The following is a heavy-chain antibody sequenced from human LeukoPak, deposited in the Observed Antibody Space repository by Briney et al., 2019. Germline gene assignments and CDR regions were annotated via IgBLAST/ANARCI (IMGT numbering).Heavy chain of an antibody. V-gene: IGHV3-11*05. Sequence: GGSLRLSCAASGFTFSDYYMSWIRQAPGKGLEWISYIGSTGTYTNYADSVKGRFTISRDNAKNSVYLQMSSLRTEDTAVYYCARGSDYGDNFDDFDYWGQGTLVTVSS. D-gene: IGHD4-17*01. CDR2: IGSTGTYT. CDR3: ARGSDYGDNFDDFDY. CDR1: GFTFSDYY. J-gene: IGHJ4*02.